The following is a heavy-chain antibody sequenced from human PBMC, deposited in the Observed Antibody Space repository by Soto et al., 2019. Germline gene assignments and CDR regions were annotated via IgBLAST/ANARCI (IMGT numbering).Heavy chain of an antibody. CDR1: GYTFTSYG. Sequence: ASVKVSCKASGYTFTSYGISWVRQAPGQGLEWMGWISAYNGNTNYAQKFQGRVTITADKSTSTAYMELSSLRSEDTAVYYCARERVNVWFDPWGQGTLVTVSS. V-gene: IGHV1-18*01. CDR2: ISAYNGNT. D-gene: IGHD3-16*02. J-gene: IGHJ5*02. CDR3: ARERVNVWFDP.